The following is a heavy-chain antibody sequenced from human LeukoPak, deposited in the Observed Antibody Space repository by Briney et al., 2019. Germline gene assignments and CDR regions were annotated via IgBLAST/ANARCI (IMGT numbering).Heavy chain of an antibody. CDR2: IYYSGST. CDR1: GGSISSSTYY. D-gene: IGHD3-10*01. J-gene: IGHJ4*02. V-gene: IGHV4-39*07. Sequence: PSETLSLTCTVSGGSISSSTYYWDWIRQPPGQELEWIGSIYYSGSTYYNPSLESRVTISVDTSKNQFSLKLNSETAADTAVYYCARGSAIVRYLDYWGQGTLVTVSS. CDR3: ARGSAIVRYLDY.